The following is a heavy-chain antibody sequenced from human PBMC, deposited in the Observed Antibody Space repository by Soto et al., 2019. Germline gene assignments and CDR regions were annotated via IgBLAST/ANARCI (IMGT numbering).Heavy chain of an antibody. CDR1: GGSISSGGYY. CDR3: ARGRANDVWEPDAFDI. J-gene: IGHJ3*02. CDR2: IYYSGST. Sequence: KSSETLSLTCTVSGGSISSGGYYWSWIRQHPGKGLEWIGYIYYSGSTYYNPSLKSRVTISVDTSKNQFSLKLSSVTAADTAVYYCARGRANDVWEPDAFDIWGQGTMVTVSS. D-gene: IGHD1-26*01. V-gene: IGHV4-31*03.